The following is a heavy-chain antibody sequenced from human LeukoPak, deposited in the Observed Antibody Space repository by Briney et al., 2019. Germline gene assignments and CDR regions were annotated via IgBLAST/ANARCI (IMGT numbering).Heavy chain of an antibody. CDR3: ASLYCSGGSCYYYYYMDV. CDR2: IWYDGSNK. CDR1: GFTFSSYG. D-gene: IGHD2-15*01. J-gene: IGHJ6*03. V-gene: IGHV3-33*01. Sequence: GGSLRLSCAASGFTFSSYGMHWVRQAPGKGLEWVAVIWYDGSNKYYADSVKGRFTISRDNSKNTLYLQMNSLRAEDTAVYYCASLYCSGGSCYYYYYMDVWGKGTTVTVSS.